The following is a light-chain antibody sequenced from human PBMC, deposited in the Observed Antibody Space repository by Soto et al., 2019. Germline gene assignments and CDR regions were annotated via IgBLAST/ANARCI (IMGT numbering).Light chain of an antibody. CDR3: QQLNGYQLA. J-gene: IGKJ4*01. V-gene: IGKV1-9*01. CDR1: QAMSTY. Sequence: DIQLTQSPSFLSASVGDTVTITCRASQAMSTYLAWYQHKPGKVPKLLIRSASNLQSGVPPRFSGGGSGTELTLTISTLQPDDSGIYYCQQLNGYQLAFGGGTNVEIK. CDR2: SAS.